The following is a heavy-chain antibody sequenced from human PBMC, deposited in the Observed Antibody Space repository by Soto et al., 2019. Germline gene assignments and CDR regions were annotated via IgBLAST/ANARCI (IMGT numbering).Heavy chain of an antibody. D-gene: IGHD2-8*02. CDR2: INHSGST. CDR3: ARDKITGLFDY. CDR1: GGSFSGYY. V-gene: IGHV4-34*01. Sequence: QVQLQQWGAGLLKPSETLSLTCAVYGGSFSGYYWTWIRQPPGTGLEWIGEINHSGSTNYNPSLKXXVTIAVDPSTNQFSLTLTSVTAADTAVYYCARDKITGLFDYWGQGTLVTVSS. J-gene: IGHJ4*02.